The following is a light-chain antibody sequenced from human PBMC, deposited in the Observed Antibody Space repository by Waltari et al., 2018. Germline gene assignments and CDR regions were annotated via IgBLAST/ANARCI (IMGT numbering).Light chain of an antibody. V-gene: IGLV1-51*02. Sequence: QSVLTQPPSVSAAPGPQVTIYCPGVSSKLGKDFVSWYQHLPGTAPKRLTYENNKRPSGIPDRFSGSKSGTSATLGITGLQTGDEADYYCAVWDTSLNPVFGGGTKLTVL. CDR3: AVWDTSLNPV. CDR2: ENN. J-gene: IGLJ2*01. CDR1: SSKLGKDF.